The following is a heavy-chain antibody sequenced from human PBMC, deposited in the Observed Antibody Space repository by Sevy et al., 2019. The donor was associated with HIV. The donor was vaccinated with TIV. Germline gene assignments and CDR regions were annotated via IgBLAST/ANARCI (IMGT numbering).Heavy chain of an antibody. CDR2: INTNTGNP. CDR1: GYTFTSYA. D-gene: IGHD7-27*01. Sequence: GSVKVSCKASGYTFTSYAMNWVRQAPGQWLEWMGWINTNTGNPTYAQGFTGRFVFSLDTSVSTAYLQISSLKAEDTAVYYCARVLWGAIGYYFDYWGQGTLVTVSS. V-gene: IGHV7-4-1*02. J-gene: IGHJ4*02. CDR3: ARVLWGAIGYYFDY.